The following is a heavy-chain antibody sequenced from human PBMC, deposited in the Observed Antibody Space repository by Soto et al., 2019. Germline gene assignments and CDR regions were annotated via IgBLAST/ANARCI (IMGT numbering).Heavy chain of an antibody. CDR3: ARDSPSGIAAAGTEDYFYYGMDV. D-gene: IGHD6-13*01. V-gene: IGHV7-4-1*01. CDR1: GYTFTSYA. J-gene: IGHJ6*02. Sequence: ASVKVACKASGYTFTSYAMNWVRQVPGQGLEWMGWINTNTGHPTYAQGFTGRFVFSLDTSVSTAYLQICSLKAEDTAVYYCARDSPSGIAAAGTEDYFYYGMDVWGQGTTVTVSS. CDR2: INTNTGHP.